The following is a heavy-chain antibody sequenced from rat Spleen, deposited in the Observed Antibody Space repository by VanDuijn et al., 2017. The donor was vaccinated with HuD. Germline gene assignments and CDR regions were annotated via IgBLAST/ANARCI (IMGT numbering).Heavy chain of an antibody. CDR1: GFTFSDYY. Sequence: EVQLVESGGGLVQPGRSMKLSCAASGFTFSDYYMAWVRQAPKKGLEWVASISYEGSSAYYGDSVKGRFTISRDNAKSTIYLQMNSLRSEDTSTFYCARRTNWYFDFWGPGTMVTVSS. CDR3: ARRTNWYFDF. V-gene: IGHV5-22*01. CDR2: ISYEGSSA. J-gene: IGHJ1*01.